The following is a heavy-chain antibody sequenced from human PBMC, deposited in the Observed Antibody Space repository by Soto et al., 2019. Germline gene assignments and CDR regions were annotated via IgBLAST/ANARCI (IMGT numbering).Heavy chain of an antibody. V-gene: IGHV1-2*04. Sequence: QVQLVQSGAEVKKPGASVKVSCKASGYTFTGYYMHWVRQAPGQGLEWMGWINPNSGGTNYAQKFQGWVTMTRDTSISTAYMELSRLRSDDTAVYYCARALGYCSSTSCPGDAFDIWGQGTMVTVSS. CDR3: ARALGYCSSTSCPGDAFDI. J-gene: IGHJ3*02. CDR1: GYTFTGYY. CDR2: INPNSGGT. D-gene: IGHD2-2*01.